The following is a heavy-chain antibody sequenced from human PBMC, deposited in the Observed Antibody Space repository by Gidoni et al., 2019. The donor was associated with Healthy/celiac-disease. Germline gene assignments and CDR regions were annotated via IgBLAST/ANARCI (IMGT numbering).Heavy chain of an antibody. CDR3: ATGIWFGELFPRGYYYYGMDV. CDR1: GGSVRSGSYS. Sequence: QVQLQESGPGLVKPSETLSLTCTVSGGSVRSGSYSWSWIRQPPGKGLEWIGYIYYSGSTNYNPSLKSRVTRAVDTSKNQFSLKLSSVTAADTAVYYCATGIWFGELFPRGYYYYGMDVWGQGTTVTVSS. CDR2: IYYSGST. D-gene: IGHD3-10*01. J-gene: IGHJ6*02. V-gene: IGHV4-61*01.